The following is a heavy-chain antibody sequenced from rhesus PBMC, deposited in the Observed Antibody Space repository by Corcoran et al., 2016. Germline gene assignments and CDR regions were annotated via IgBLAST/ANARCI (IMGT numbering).Heavy chain of an antibody. D-gene: IGHD2-21*01. CDR2: IDSRGRT. Sequence: QLQLQESGPGLVKPSETLSLTCAVSGGSISGYWWSWIRQPPGKGLEWMGGIDSRGRTDYNPSLKSRVTISRDTSKNQFSLKLSSVTAADTAVYYCARVVRWYFDLWGPGTPITISS. CDR1: GGSISGYW. J-gene: IGHJ2*01. V-gene: IGHV4-165*01. CDR3: ARVVRWYFDL.